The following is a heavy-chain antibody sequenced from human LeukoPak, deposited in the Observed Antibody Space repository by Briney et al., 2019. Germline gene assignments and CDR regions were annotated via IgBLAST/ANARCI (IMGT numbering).Heavy chain of an antibody. Sequence: GGSLRLSCAASGFSFSDYDMHWVRQAPGKGLEWVSSISSSSSYIYYADSVKGRFTISRDNAKNSLYLQMNSLRAEDTAVYYCARLSDGGPLDYWGQGTLVTVSS. CDR3: ARLSDGGPLDY. CDR1: GFSFSDYD. J-gene: IGHJ4*02. D-gene: IGHD4-23*01. V-gene: IGHV3-21*01. CDR2: ISSSSSYI.